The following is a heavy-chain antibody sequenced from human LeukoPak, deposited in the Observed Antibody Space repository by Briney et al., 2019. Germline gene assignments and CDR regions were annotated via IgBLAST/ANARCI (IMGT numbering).Heavy chain of an antibody. D-gene: IGHD4-17*01. J-gene: IGHJ4*02. CDR3: ARHLPDYGDYASDY. Sequence: TSETLSLACTVSGGSISSYYWSWIRQPPGKGLEWIGYIYYSGSTNYNPSLKSRVTISVDTSKNQFSLKLSSVTAADTAVYYCARHLPDYGDYASDYWGQGTLVTVSS. CDR2: IYYSGST. V-gene: IGHV4-59*08. CDR1: GGSISSYY.